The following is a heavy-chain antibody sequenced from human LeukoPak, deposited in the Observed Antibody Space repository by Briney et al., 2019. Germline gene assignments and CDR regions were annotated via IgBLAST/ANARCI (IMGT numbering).Heavy chain of an antibody. Sequence: GESLKISCKGSGYSFTSYWIGWVRQMPGKGLEWMGIIYPGDSDTRYSPSFQGQVTISADKSISTAYLQWSSLKASDTAMYYCARLYSGSFTAPAYFDYWGQGTLVTVSS. D-gene: IGHD1-26*01. CDR1: GYSFTSYW. J-gene: IGHJ4*02. CDR3: ARLYSGSFTAPAYFDY. CDR2: IYPGDSDT. V-gene: IGHV5-51*01.